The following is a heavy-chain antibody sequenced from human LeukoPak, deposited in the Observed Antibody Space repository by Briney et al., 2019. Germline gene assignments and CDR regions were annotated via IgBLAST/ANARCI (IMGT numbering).Heavy chain of an antibody. CDR2: ISYDGSKV. Sequence: QPGGSLRLSCAASGYTFIDYGMHWVRQAPGKGLEWVAAISYDGSKVFYGDFVKGRFTISRDDSRDTVYLQMNNLRVEDRAVYYCAKDDAGLPDYWGQGTLVTVSS. J-gene: IGHJ4*02. D-gene: IGHD2-15*01. CDR3: AKDDAGLPDY. V-gene: IGHV3-30*18. CDR1: GYTFIDYG.